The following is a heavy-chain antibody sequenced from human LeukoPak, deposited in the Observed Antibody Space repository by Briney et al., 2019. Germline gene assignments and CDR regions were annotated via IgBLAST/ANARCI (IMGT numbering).Heavy chain of an antibody. CDR3: ARFSLGLGGAEFDY. Sequence: GESLKICCKSSGYSFTNYRICWVRQLPGRRLECMGIIYPDDSATSYSPSFQGQVTISADKSISTAYLQWSILKASDTAMYYCARFSLGLGGAEFDYWGQGTLVTVSS. V-gene: IGHV5-51*01. CDR1: GYSFTNYR. CDR2: IYPDDSAT. D-gene: IGHD1-26*01. J-gene: IGHJ4*02.